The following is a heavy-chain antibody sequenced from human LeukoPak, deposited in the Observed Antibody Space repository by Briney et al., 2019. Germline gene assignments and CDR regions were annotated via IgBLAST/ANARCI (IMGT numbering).Heavy chain of an antibody. CDR3: ARDKIEGPTKLDY. Sequence: PGGSLRLSCVVSGFTFGSYWMSWVRQAPGKGLEWVANIKQDESEKYYVDSVKGRFTISRDNAKNSLYLQMNSLRAEDTAVYYCARDKIEGPTKLDYWGQGILVTVSS. CDR1: GFTFGSYW. D-gene: IGHD1-1*01. J-gene: IGHJ4*02. V-gene: IGHV3-7*01. CDR2: IKQDESEK.